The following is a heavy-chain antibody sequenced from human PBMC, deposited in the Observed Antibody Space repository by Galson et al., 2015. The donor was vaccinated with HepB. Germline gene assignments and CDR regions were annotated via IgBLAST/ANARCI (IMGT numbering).Heavy chain of an antibody. CDR2: IWYDGSKK. J-gene: IGHJ6*02. CDR3: ARALGGGYKSLYYYYGMDV. D-gene: IGHD3-16*01. V-gene: IGHV3-33*01. CDR1: GFTFDTYG. Sequence: SLRLSCAASGFTFDTYGMHWVRQAPGKGLEWVAVIWYDGSKKYYGESVKGRFTISRDNSKNTLFLQMNSLRAEDTAVYYCARALGGGYKSLYYYYGMDVWGQGTTVTVSS.